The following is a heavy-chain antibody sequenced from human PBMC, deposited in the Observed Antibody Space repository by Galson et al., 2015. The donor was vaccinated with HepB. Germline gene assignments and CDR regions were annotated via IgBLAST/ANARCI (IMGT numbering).Heavy chain of an antibody. D-gene: IGHD2-2*02. Sequence: SVKVSCKASGYTFTSYYMHWVRQAPGQGLEWMGIINPSGGSTSYAQKFQGRVTMTRDTSTSTVYMELSSLRSEDTAVYYCARDFSVVVPAAIHRYYYYYYMDVWGKGTTVTVSS. CDR2: INPSGGST. CDR1: GYTFTSYY. J-gene: IGHJ6*03. CDR3: ARDFSVVVPAAIHRYYYYYYMDV. V-gene: IGHV1-46*01.